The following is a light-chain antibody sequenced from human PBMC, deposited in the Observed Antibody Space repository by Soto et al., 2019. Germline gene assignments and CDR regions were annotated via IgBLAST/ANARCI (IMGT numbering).Light chain of an antibody. J-gene: IGLJ1*01. CDR2: EAS. Sequence: VLTQPPSVSVSPGQSVTISCTGTSTDFVSYNRVSWYQQPPGTAPKLIIYEASNRPSGVPDRFSGSKSGNTASLTISGLQVADEADYYCSLYTSENTYVFGTGTKV. V-gene: IGLV2-18*01. CDR3: SLYTSENTYV. CDR1: STDFVSYNR.